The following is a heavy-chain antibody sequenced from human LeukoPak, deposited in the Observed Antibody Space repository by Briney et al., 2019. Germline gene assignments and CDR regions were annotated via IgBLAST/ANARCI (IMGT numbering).Heavy chain of an antibody. Sequence: PVKVSCKASGGTFSSYAISWVRQAPGQGLEWMGGIIPIFGTANYAQKFQGRVTITADESTSTAYMELSSLRSEDTAVYYCNYYDSSGYYVLGYWGQGTLVTVSS. CDR3: NYYDSSGYYVLGY. CDR1: GGTFSSYA. D-gene: IGHD3-22*01. J-gene: IGHJ4*02. CDR2: IIPIFGTA. V-gene: IGHV1-69*13.